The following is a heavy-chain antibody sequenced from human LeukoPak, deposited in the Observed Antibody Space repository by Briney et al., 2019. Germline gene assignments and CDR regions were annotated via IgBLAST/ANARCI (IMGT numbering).Heavy chain of an antibody. CDR3: ARDRETYYDILTGYYTLGDAFDI. V-gene: IGHV3-74*01. CDR1: GFTFSTYW. Sequence: PGGSLRLSCAASGFTFSTYWMHWVRQAPGKGLVWVSRINRDGSSTSYAASVKGRFTISRDNAKNTLYLQMNSLRAEDTAVYYCARDRETYYDILTGYYTLGDAFDIWGQGTMVTVSS. CDR2: INRDGSST. J-gene: IGHJ3*02. D-gene: IGHD3-9*01.